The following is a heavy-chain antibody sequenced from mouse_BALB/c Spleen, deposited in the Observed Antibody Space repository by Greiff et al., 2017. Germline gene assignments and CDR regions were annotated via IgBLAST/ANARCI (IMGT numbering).Heavy chain of an antibody. V-gene: IGHV1S127*01. CDR1: GYTFTSYW. J-gene: IGHJ3*01. Sequence: QVQLKQPGAELVKPGASVKMSCKASGYTFTSYWMHWVKQRPGQGLEWIGTIDPSDSYTSYNQKFKGKATLTVDTSSSTAYMQLSSLTSEDSAVYYCTREDGFAYWGQGTLVTVSA. CDR3: TREDGFAY. CDR2: IDPSDSYT.